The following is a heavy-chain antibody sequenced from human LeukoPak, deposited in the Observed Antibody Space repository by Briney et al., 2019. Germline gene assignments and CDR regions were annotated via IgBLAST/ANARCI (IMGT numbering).Heavy chain of an antibody. CDR1: GGTFSSYA. CDR3: ARVRDIVVVPAALNGETYYDFWSGRDAFGI. D-gene: IGHD2-2*01. Sequence: SVKVSCKASGGTFSSYAISWVRQAPGQGLEWMGGIIPIFGTANYAQKFQGRVTITADVSTSTAYMELSSLRSEDTAVYYCARVRDIVVVPAALNGETYYDFWSGRDAFGIWGQGTMVTVSS. J-gene: IGHJ3*02. CDR2: IIPIFGTA. V-gene: IGHV1-69*13.